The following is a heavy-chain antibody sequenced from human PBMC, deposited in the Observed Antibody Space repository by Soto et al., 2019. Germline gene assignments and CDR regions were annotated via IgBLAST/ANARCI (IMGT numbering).Heavy chain of an antibody. V-gene: IGHV1-69*01. J-gene: IGHJ4*02. CDR1: GGTFRSFA. Sequence: QVQLVQSGAEVKKPGSSVKVSCKASGGTFRSFAFSWVRQAPGHGLEWMGGIIPLFGTTNYAQRFQGRVTITADESMSTAYMELSSLKSEDTAIYYCAKDTDHAYDFWGQGTLVTVSS. CDR3: AKDTDHAYDF. D-gene: IGHD3-16*01. CDR2: IIPLFGTT.